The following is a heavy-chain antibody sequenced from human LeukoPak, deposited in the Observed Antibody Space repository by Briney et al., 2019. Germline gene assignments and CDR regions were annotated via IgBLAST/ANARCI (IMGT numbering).Heavy chain of an antibody. V-gene: IGHV4-30-4*08. CDR1: GGSISSGDYY. CDR2: IYYSGST. J-gene: IGHJ3*02. D-gene: IGHD1-26*01. CDR3: ASSGQLHDAFDI. Sequence: PSETLSLTCTVSGGSISSGDYYWSWIRQPPGKGLEWIGYIYYSGSTYYNPSLKSRVTMSVDTSKNQFSLKLSSVTAADTAVYYCASSGQLHDAFDIWGQGTMVTVSS.